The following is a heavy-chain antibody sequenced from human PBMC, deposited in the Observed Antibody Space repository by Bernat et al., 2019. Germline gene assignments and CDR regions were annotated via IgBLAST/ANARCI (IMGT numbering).Heavy chain of an antibody. V-gene: IGHV3-23*04. CDR2: ISESGDKT. CDR1: GFTFSNYT. J-gene: IGHJ4*02. D-gene: IGHD2-15*01. CDR3: AKGSGFDS. Sequence: EVQLVESGGGLVKPGGSLRISCAASGFTFSNYTMSWVRQAPGKGLEWVSRISESGDKTYYADSVKGRFTISRDNSRNTLYLQMNSLRVEDAALYYCAKGSGFDSWGQGTLVTVSS.